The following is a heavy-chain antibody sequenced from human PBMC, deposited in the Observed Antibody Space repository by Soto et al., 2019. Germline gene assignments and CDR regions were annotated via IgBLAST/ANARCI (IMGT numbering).Heavy chain of an antibody. D-gene: IGHD2-15*01. J-gene: IGHJ6*02. Sequence: QVVLEQSGGEVKKPGASVKVSCKASGYTFSGYSITWVRQAPGQGLEWMGRISGYNGNTNYARTLRGRPTLTTDTSTSTAYMELRSLTADDTAVYYCARDVLCGGAPACPDMDVWGQGTTVTVSS. CDR1: GYTFSGYS. CDR2: ISGYNGNT. CDR3: ARDVLCGGAPACPDMDV. V-gene: IGHV1-18*04.